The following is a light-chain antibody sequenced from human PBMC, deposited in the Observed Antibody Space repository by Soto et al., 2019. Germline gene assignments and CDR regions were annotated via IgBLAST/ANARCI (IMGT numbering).Light chain of an antibody. Sequence: QSALTQPPSASGSPGQSVTISCTGTSSDVVGYNYVSWYQQHPGIAPKLIIYDVSKRPSGVPDRFSGSTSGNTPSLTVSGLQAEDEADYYCSAYAGSNSVVFGGGTKVTL. CDR1: SSDVVGYNY. CDR3: SAYAGSNSVV. CDR2: DVS. J-gene: IGLJ2*01. V-gene: IGLV2-8*01.